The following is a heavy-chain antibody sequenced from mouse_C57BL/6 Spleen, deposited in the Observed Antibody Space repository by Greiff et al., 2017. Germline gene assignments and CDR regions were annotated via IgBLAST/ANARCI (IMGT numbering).Heavy chain of an antibody. CDR2: IHPNSGST. Sequence: VQLQQPEADLVKPGASVKLSCTASGYTFTSYWMPWVQQRPGQGLEWIGMIHPNSGSTNYTEKFKSKVTLTVDKSSSTAYMQLSSLTSEDSAVYYCERQITTGHKTFDDWGQGTTLTVSS. V-gene: IGHV1-64*01. CDR1: GYTFTSYW. CDR3: ERQITTGHKTFDD. D-gene: IGHD1-1*01. J-gene: IGHJ2*01.